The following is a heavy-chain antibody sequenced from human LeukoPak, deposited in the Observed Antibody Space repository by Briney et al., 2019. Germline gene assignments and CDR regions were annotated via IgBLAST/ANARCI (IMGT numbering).Heavy chain of an antibody. J-gene: IGHJ4*02. Sequence: PVKLCAHASGSTFTDNYMHSVGDAPGQRLEFMGWINPDSGFTNYAQKFKGRVTMTRDTSISTAYLEVRSLTSDDTAVYYCAPTAEAYTSWWKVWGQGTLVTVSS. D-gene: IGHD3-16*01. CDR3: APTAEAYTSWWKV. CDR1: GSTFTDNY. CDR2: INPDSGFT. V-gene: IGHV1-2*02.